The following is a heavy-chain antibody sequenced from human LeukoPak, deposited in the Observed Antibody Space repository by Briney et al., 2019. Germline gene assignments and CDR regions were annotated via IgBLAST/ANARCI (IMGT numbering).Heavy chain of an antibody. V-gene: IGHV1-2*02. Sequence: ASMKVSCKTSGYTFADYYLHWVRQAPGQGLEWMGSIDPDSGGTNYAQKFQGRVTMTSDTSISTAYMELSRLRSDDTAVYYCAREYYDSSGRKHAFENWGQGTMVTVSS. CDR1: GYTFADYY. CDR3: AREYYDSSGRKHAFEN. J-gene: IGHJ3*02. D-gene: IGHD3-22*01. CDR2: IDPDSGGT.